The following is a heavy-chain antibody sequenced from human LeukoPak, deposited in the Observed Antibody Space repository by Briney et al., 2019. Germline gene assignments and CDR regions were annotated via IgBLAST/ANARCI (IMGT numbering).Heavy chain of an antibody. J-gene: IGHJ6*02. CDR2: ISGSGGST. CDR3: AKDPSGAPYYYGMDV. CDR1: GFTFSSYA. D-gene: IGHD1-14*01. Sequence: GGSLRLSCAASGFTFSSYAMSWIRQAPGKGLEWVSAISGSGGSTYYADSVKGRFTISRDNSKNTLYLQMNSLRAEDTAVYYCAKDPSGAPYYYGMDVWGQGTTVTVSS. V-gene: IGHV3-23*01.